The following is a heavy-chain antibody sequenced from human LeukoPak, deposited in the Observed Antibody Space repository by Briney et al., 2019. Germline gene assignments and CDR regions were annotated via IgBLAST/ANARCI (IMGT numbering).Heavy chain of an antibody. Sequence: PSETLSLTCTVSGASINSDTYYWGWIRQPPGKGLEWIGSIYHSGSTYYNPSLKSRVTISVDTSKNQFSLKLSSVTAADTAVYYCARADYYDSSGYYPGYWGQGTLVTVSS. CDR3: ARADYYDSSGYYPGY. J-gene: IGHJ4*02. V-gene: IGHV4-39*07. D-gene: IGHD3-22*01. CDR2: IYHSGST. CDR1: GASINSDTYY.